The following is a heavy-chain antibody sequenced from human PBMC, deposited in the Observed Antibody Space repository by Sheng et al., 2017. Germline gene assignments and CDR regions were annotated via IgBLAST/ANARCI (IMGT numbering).Heavy chain of an antibody. CDR2: IYYSGST. Sequence: QLQLQESGPGLVKPSETLSLTCTVSGGSISSSSYYWCWIRQPPGKGLEWIGSIYYSGSTYYNPSLKSRVTISVDTSKNQFSLKLSSVTAADTAVYYCARVRRITMIVVVITSWFDPWGQGTLVTVS. CDR3: ARVRRITMIVVVITSWFDP. CDR1: GGSISSSSYY. J-gene: IGHJ5*02. D-gene: IGHD3-22*01. V-gene: IGHV4-39*07.